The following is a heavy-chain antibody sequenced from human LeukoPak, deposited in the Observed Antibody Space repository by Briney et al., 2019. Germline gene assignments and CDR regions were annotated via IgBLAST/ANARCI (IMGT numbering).Heavy chain of an antibody. J-gene: IGHJ6*02. V-gene: IGHV3-33*01. Sequence: GGSLRLSCAASGFTFSNYGMHWVRQAPGKGLEWVAVIWYDGSNKYYADSVKGRFTISRDNSKNTLYLQVNSLRAEDTAVYYCARSSWNSQYYYYYYGMDVWGHGTTVTVSS. CDR3: ARSSWNSQYYYYYYGMDV. D-gene: IGHD1-7*01. CDR1: GFTFSNYG. CDR2: IWYDGSNK.